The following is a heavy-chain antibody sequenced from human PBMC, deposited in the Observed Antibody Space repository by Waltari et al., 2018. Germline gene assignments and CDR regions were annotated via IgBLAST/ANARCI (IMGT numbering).Heavy chain of an antibody. CDR2: IIPIFGTA. J-gene: IGHJ4*02. D-gene: IGHD3-10*01. CDR1: GGTVSSYA. V-gene: IGHV1-69*12. Sequence: QVQLVQSGAEVKKPGSSVKVSCKASGGTVSSYAISWVRQAPGQGLEWMGGIIPIFGTANYAQKFQGRVTITADESTSTAYMELSSLRSEDTAVYYCSLYGSGSYRHPIFDYWGQGTLVTVSS. CDR3: SLYGSGSYRHPIFDY.